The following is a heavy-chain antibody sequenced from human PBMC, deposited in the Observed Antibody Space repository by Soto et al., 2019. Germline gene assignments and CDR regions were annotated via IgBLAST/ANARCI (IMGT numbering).Heavy chain of an antibody. CDR3: ARGGSRNYYGSGSWNYYYYYGMDV. V-gene: IGHV1-69*13. J-gene: IGHJ6*02. Sequence: SVKVSCKASGGTFSSYAISWVRQAPGQGLEWMGGIIPIFGTANYAQKFQGRVTITADESTSTAYTELSSLRSEDTAVYYCARGGSRNYYGSGSWNYYYYYGMDVWGQGTTVTVSS. CDR1: GGTFSSYA. CDR2: IIPIFGTA. D-gene: IGHD3-10*01.